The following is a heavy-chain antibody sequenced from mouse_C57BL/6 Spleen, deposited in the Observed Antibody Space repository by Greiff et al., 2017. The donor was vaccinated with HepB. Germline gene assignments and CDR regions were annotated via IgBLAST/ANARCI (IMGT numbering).Heavy chain of an antibody. V-gene: IGHV7-3*01. J-gene: IGHJ1*03. Sequence: EVKLMESGGGLVQPGGSLSLSCAASGFTFTDYYMSWVRQPPGKALEWLGFIRNKANGYTTEYSASVKGRFTISRDNSQSSLYLQMNALRAEDSATYYCARYSRYFDVWGTGTTVTVSS. CDR3: ARYSRYFDV. CDR2: IRNKANGYTT. CDR1: GFTFTDYY.